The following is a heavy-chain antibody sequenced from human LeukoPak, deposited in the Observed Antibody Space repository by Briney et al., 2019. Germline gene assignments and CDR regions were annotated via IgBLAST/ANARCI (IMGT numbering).Heavy chain of an antibody. V-gene: IGHV4-59*08. D-gene: IGHD2-21*01. CDR3: ARQAALYSHGLDV. CDR1: NDSINNFS. Sequence: SETLSLTCTVSNDSINNFSWGWIRQPPGKGLEWIGYIFYTGATYYSSSLESRVSTSRDTSTSRVSLRLSPVTAEDTAVYYCARQAALYSHGLDVWGPGTTVIVSS. J-gene: IGHJ6*02. CDR2: IFYTGAT.